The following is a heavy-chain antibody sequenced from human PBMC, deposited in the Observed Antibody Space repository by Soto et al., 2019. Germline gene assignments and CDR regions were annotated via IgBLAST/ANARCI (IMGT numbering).Heavy chain of an antibody. CDR1: GFTFSSYG. V-gene: IGHV3-30*18. CDR3: AKDRGTMVRGVIYYFDY. D-gene: IGHD3-10*01. CDR2: ISYDGSNK. Sequence: GGSLRLSCAASGFTFSSYGMHWVRQAPGKGLEWVAVISYDGSNKYYADSVKGRFTISRDNSKNTLYLQTNSLRAEDTAVYYCAKDRGTMVRGVIYYFDYWGQGTLVTVSS. J-gene: IGHJ4*02.